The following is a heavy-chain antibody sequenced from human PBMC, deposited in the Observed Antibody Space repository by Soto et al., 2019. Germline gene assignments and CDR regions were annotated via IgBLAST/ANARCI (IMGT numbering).Heavy chain of an antibody. J-gene: IGHJ4*02. D-gene: IGHD6-6*01. Sequence: QLQLQESGPGLVKPSETLSLTCAVSGGSVSSGGNYWGWIRQSPGKGLEWIGSVHDTGTPPYHPSLTCRVTVSGDTSKNQFSLNVNAVTAADTAVYYCARGLSSPSAAGVWGQGTLVTVSS. V-gene: IGHV4-39*01. CDR3: ARGLSSPSAAGV. CDR2: VHDTGTP. CDR1: GGSVSSGGNY.